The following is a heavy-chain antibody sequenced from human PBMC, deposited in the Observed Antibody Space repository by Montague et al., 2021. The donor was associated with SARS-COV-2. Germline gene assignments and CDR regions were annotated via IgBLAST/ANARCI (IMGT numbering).Heavy chain of an antibody. CDR1: GFTLSSYS. D-gene: IGHD2-15*01. V-gene: IGHV3-21*01. Sequence: SLRLSCAASGFTLSSYSLNWVRQAPGKGLEWVSSISSSSSYLYYAYSVKGLFTISRDNAKNSLYLQMNSLRAEDTAVYYCARDGRHYWGQGTLVTVSS. CDR2: ISSSSSYL. J-gene: IGHJ4*02. CDR3: ARDGRHY.